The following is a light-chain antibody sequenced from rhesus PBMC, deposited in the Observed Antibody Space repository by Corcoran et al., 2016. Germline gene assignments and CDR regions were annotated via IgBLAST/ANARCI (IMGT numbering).Light chain of an antibody. V-gene: IGKV1-22*01. J-gene: IGKJ2*01. Sequence: DIQMTQSPSSLSASVGDTVTITCRASQSISSWLDWYQQKPGKAPNLLSYKASSLQSGVPSRFSGSGSGTNFTLTISSLQAEDFATYYCLQYDESPYSFGQGTKVEIK. CDR1: QSISSW. CDR3: LQYDESPYS. CDR2: KAS.